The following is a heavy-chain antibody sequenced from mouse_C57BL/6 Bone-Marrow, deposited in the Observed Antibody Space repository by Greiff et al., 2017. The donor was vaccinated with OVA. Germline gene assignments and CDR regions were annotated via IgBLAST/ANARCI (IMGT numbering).Heavy chain of an antibody. V-gene: IGHV10-3*01. CDR3: VREGYYYGSSPAWFAY. CDR1: GFTFNTYA. J-gene: IGHJ3*01. CDR2: IRSKSSNYAT. Sequence: EVQGVESGGGLVQPKGSLKLSCAASGFTFNTYAMHWVRQAPGKGLEWVARIRSKSSNYATYYADSVKDRFTISRDDSQSMLYLQMNNLKTEDTAMYYCVREGYYYGSSPAWFAYWGQGTLVTVSA. D-gene: IGHD1-1*01.